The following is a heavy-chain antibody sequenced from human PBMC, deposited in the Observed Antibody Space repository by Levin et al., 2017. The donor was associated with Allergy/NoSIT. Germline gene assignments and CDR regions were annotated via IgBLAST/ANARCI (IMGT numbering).Heavy chain of an antibody. J-gene: IGHJ4*02. CDR1: GFTFSSYA. D-gene: IGHD2-15*01. CDR2: ITDDGIAA. V-gene: IGHV3-23*01. Sequence: GGSLRLSCAASGFTFSSYAMSWVRQAPGKGLECVSVITDDGIAAAYVDSVQGRFTISRDNSKNALYLQMHSLRVEDTAVYHCAKGNLRSCSGSRCYPFDSWGQGTLVTVSS. CDR3: AKGNLRSCSGSRCYPFDS.